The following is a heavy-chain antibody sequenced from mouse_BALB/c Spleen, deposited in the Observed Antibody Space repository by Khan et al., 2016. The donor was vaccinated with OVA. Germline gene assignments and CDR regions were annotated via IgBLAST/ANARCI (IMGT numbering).Heavy chain of an antibody. Sequence: VQLQQSGPELVKPGASMKISCKASGYSFTDYTMNWVKQSHGKSLEWIGLINPYNGGTSDNQKFKGKATLTVDKESSTVYMELLSLTSWDSAVYSCASSGYGGFSYWGHGTLVTVSA. D-gene: IGHD1-2*01. J-gene: IGHJ3*01. CDR1: GYSFTDYT. V-gene: IGHV1S135*01. CDR2: INPYNGGT. CDR3: ASSGYGGFSY.